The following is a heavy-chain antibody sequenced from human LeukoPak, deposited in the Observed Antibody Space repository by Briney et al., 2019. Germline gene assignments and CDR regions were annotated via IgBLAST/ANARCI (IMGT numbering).Heavy chain of an antibody. CDR3: ARDLGGIYFDY. CDR1: XASISGYC. Sequence: SETLSLTCTVSXASISGYCWSWIRQPPGKGLEWIGSIHFSGSTNYNPSLRSRVTISVDTSKNQLSLKLSSVTAADTAVYYCARDLGGIYFDYWGQGTLVTVSS. J-gene: IGHJ4*02. CDR2: IHFSGST. D-gene: IGHD1-26*01. V-gene: IGHV4-59*01.